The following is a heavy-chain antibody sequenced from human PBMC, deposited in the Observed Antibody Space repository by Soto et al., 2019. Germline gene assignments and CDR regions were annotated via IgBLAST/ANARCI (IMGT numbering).Heavy chain of an antibody. CDR2: ISGAGGNT. J-gene: IGHJ5*02. CDR3: ANEPVHQFLPSWWFDP. CDR1: GCAFGAYA. Sequence: GQLLESGGCLVQPGGSLRLSCAASGCAFGAYAMTLVRQAPGKGLEWVSGISGAGGNTYYADYVKGRFTVSRDNSNKMLDQAMNSLRVEETARYSSANEPVHQFLPSWWFDPCGQVTRGTVSS. D-gene: IGHD2-2*01. V-gene: IGHV3-23*01.